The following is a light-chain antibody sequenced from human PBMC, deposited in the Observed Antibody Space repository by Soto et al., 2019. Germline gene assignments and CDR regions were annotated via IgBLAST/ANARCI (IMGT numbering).Light chain of an antibody. CDR1: QSVLYSSNNNNY. CDR3: QQYYSTPWT. CDR2: WAS. V-gene: IGKV4-1*01. Sequence: DIVMTQSPDSLAVSLGERATINCKSSQSVLYSSNNNNYLAWYQQKPGQPPKLLVYWASTRQSGVPDRFSGSGSGTDFTLTISSLQAEDVALYYCQQYYSTPWTFGQGTQVDIK. J-gene: IGKJ1*01.